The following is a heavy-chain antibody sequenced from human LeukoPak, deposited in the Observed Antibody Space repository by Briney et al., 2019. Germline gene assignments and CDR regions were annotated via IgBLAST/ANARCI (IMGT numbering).Heavy chain of an antibody. D-gene: IGHD3-22*01. CDR1: GFNVGSLW. J-gene: IGHJ3*02. CDR3: AREYDSSGKDAFDI. CDR2: VSPEGDR. Sequence: GGSLRLSCGASGFNVGSLWMHWVRQVPGKGLEWVSRVSPEGDRSYGKSMKGRFTISRDNSKNTLYLQMNSLRAEDTAVYYCAREYDSSGKDAFDIWGQGTMVTVSS. V-gene: IGHV3-74*01.